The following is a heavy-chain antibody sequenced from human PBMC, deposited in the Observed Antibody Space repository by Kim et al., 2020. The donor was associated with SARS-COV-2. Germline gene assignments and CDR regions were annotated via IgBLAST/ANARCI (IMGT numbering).Heavy chain of an antibody. CDR2: IYPGDSDT. CDR3: ARLMYYDFWSGYPSPGAYYYGMDV. J-gene: IGHJ6*02. CDR1: GYSFTSYW. D-gene: IGHD3-3*01. V-gene: IGHV5-51*01. Sequence: GESLKISCKGSGYSFTSYWIGWVRQMPGKGLEWMGIIYPGDSDTRYSPSFQGQVTISADKSISTAYLQWSSLKASDTAMYYCARLMYYDFWSGYPSPGAYYYGMDVWGQGTTVTVSS.